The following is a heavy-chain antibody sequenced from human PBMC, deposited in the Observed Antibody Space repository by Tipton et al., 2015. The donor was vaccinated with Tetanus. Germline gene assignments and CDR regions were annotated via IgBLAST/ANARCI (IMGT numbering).Heavy chain of an antibody. CDR3: AKGLGFYGMDV. D-gene: IGHD3-3*01. J-gene: IGHJ6*02. V-gene: IGHV3-9*01. CDR1: GFTFDDYD. CDR2: ITWNSGSI. Sequence: SLRLSCAASGFTFDDYDMHWVRQVPGKGLEWVSGITWNSGSIGYADSVKGRFTISRDNAKNSLYLQMNSLRAEDTALYYCAKGLGFYGMDVWGQGTTVTVSS.